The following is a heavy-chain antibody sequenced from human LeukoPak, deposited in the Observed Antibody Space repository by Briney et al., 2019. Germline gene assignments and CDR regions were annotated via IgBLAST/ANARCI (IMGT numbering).Heavy chain of an antibody. Sequence: GGSLRLSCVASGFTFSNSVMTWVRQAPGKGLEWVSSILGTGDYTYFANSVKGRFTISRDNSKNTLYLQMNSLRAGDTAIYYRARGSKGTYDYWGQGTLVTVSS. CDR2: ILGTGDYT. CDR1: GFTFSNSV. J-gene: IGHJ4*02. V-gene: IGHV3-23*01. CDR3: ARGSKGTYDY.